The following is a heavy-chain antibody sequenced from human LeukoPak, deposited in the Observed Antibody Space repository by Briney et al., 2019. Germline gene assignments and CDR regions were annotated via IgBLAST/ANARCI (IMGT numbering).Heavy chain of an antibody. Sequence: GGSLRLSCAASGFTFSSYVMSWVRQAPGKGLEWVSAISGSGDRTYYADSVRGRFTISRDSSKNTLFLHMNTLRAEDTAIYYCAKDRTVGASYWYFDLWGRGTLVTVSS. CDR2: ISGSGDRT. CDR1: GFTFSSYV. D-gene: IGHD1-26*01. V-gene: IGHV3-23*01. CDR3: AKDRTVGASYWYFDL. J-gene: IGHJ2*01.